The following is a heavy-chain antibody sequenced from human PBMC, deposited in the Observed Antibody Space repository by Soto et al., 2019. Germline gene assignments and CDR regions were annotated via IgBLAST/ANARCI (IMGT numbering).Heavy chain of an antibody. D-gene: IGHD1-20*01. V-gene: IGHV1-46*01. CDR1: GYTFTSYY. Sequence: GASVKVSCKASGYTFTSYYMHWVRQAPGQGLEWMGIINPGGGSTTYAQKFQGRVTMTRDTSTSTVYMALSSLRSEDTAVYYCARGHITLPKLFEYWGQGNLVTVSS. CDR2: INPGGGST. J-gene: IGHJ4*02. CDR3: ARGHITLPKLFEY.